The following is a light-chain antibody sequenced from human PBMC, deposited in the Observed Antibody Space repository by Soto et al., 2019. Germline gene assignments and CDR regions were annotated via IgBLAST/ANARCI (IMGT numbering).Light chain of an antibody. CDR3: MQARQTAYT. CDR1: QSLLHSNGYNS. J-gene: IGKJ2*01. Sequence: DFVMTQSPLSLPVTLGEPASITCRSSQSLLHSNGYNSVDWYLQKPGQSPQLLIYLSSNRASGVPDRFSGSGSGTDFILKISRVEAEDVGVYYCMQARQTAYTFGQGTKLEVK. CDR2: LSS. V-gene: IGKV2-28*01.